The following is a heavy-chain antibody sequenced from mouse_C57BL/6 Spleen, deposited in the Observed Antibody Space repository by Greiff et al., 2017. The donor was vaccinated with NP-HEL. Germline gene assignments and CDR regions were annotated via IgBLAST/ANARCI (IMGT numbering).Heavy chain of an antibody. Sequence: VQLQESGAELVRPGTSVKLSCKASGYTFTSYWMHWVKQRPGQGLEWIGVIDPSDSYTNYNQKFKGKATLTVDTSSSTAYMQLSSLTSEDSAVYYCARDGVYYGSSYYFDYWGQGTTLTVSS. V-gene: IGHV1-59*01. CDR1: GYTFTSYW. J-gene: IGHJ2*01. D-gene: IGHD1-1*01. CDR2: IDPSDSYT. CDR3: ARDGVYYGSSYYFDY.